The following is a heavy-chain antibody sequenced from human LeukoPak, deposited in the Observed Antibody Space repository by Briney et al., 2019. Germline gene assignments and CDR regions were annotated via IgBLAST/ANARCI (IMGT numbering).Heavy chain of an antibody. Sequence: GGSLRLSCAASGFTFSSYEMNWVRQAPGEGLEWVSYISSSGSTIYYADSVKGRFTISRDNAKNSRYLQMNSLRAEDTAVYYCARRRGRSGSYLVYWGQGTLVTVSS. V-gene: IGHV3-48*03. D-gene: IGHD3-10*01. CDR1: GFTFSSYE. CDR2: ISSSGSTI. CDR3: ARRRGRSGSYLVY. J-gene: IGHJ4*02.